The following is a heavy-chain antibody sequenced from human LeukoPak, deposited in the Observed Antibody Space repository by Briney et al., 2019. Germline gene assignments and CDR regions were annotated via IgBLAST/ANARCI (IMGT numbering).Heavy chain of an antibody. CDR2: IIPILGIA. Sequence: SVKVSCKASGGTFSSYTISWVRQAPGQGLEWMGRIIPILGIANYAQKFQGRVTITADKSTSTAYMELSSLRSEGTAVYYCARDGHSSPMVDYWGQGTLVTVSS. V-gene: IGHV1-69*04. CDR3: ARDGHSSPMVDY. CDR1: GGTFSSYT. J-gene: IGHJ4*02. D-gene: IGHD6-13*01.